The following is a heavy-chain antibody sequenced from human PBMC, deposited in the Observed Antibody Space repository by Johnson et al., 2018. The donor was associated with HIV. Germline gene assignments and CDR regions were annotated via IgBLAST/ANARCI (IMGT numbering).Heavy chain of an antibody. J-gene: IGHJ3*02. CDR3: TRGGITIFGVVDAFDI. D-gene: IGHD3-3*01. Sequence: EMQLVESGGALVQPGRSLRLSCTASGFTFGDYGLNWVRQAPGKGLEWVSFIRSKAYGGTREYAASVKGRFTISRDDSKNIVYLQMNSLKTEDTGVYYCTRGGITIFGVVDAFDIWGQGTMITVSS. CDR2: IRSKAYGGTR. CDR1: GFTFGDYG. V-gene: IGHV3-49*04.